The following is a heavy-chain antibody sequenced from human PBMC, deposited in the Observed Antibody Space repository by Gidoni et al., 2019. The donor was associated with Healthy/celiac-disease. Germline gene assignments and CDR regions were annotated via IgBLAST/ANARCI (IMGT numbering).Heavy chain of an antibody. J-gene: IGHJ4*02. CDR1: GFTFSSYS. Sequence: EVQLVESGGGLVKPGGSLRLSFAASGFTFSSYSMNWVRQAPGKGLEWVSSISSSSSYISYADSVKGRFTIARDNAKNSLYLQMNSRRAEDTAVYYGARDPVAGGDYWGQGTLVTVSS. V-gene: IGHV3-21*01. D-gene: IGHD6-19*01. CDR3: ARDPVAGGDY. CDR2: ISSSSSYI.